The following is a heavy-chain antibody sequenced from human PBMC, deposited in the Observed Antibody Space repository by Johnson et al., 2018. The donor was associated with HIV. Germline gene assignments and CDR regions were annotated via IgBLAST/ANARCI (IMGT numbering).Heavy chain of an antibody. V-gene: IGHV3-20*04. CDR1: GFNYDDYG. J-gene: IGHJ3*01. CDR2: FNWNGGST. CDR3: AKDLNWVMGWELRRSYAFGF. D-gene: IGHD1-26*01. Sequence: VQLVESGGGVVRSGGFLRLACTASGFNYDDYGMSWVRQAPGKGLEWVSGFNWNGGSTYYADPVKGRFTISRDNSKNTLYVQINSLRAEDTAVYFCAKDLNWVMGWELRRSYAFGFWGQGTMVTVSS.